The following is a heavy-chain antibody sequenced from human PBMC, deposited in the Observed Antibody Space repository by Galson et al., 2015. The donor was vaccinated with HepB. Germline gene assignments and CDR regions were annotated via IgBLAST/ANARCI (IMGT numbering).Heavy chain of an antibody. J-gene: IGHJ2*01. D-gene: IGHD1-26*01. CDR1: GFTLSSDG. V-gene: IGHV3-30*18. CDR3: AKAGGDPRNWYFDL. Sequence: SLRLSCAASGFTLSSDGMHWVRQAPGKGLEWVALISYDGSNKYHADSVKGRFTISRDNSKNTLYLQMNSLRAEDTAVYYCAKAGGDPRNWYFDLWGRGTLVTVSS. CDR2: ISYDGSNK.